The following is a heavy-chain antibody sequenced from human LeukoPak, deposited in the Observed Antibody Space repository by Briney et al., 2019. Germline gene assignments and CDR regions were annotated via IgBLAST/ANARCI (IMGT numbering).Heavy chain of an antibody. CDR2: IYTSGST. V-gene: IGHV4-61*02. D-gene: IGHD1-26*01. J-gene: IGHJ6*03. Sequence: PSETLSLTCTVSGGSISSGSYYWSWIRQPAGKGLEWIGRIYTSGSTNYNPSLKSRVTISVDTSKNQFSLKLSSVTAADTAVYYCARDGGSGSYNYYYYMDVWGKGTTVTVSS. CDR1: GGSISSGSYY. CDR3: ARDGGSGSYNYYYYMDV.